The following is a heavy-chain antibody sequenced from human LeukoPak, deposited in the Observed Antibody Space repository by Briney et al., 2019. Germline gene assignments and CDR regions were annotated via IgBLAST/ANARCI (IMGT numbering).Heavy chain of an antibody. Sequence: HAGGSLRLSCAASGFTFSSYAMHWVRQAPGKGLEWVAVISYDGSNKYYADSVKGRFTISRDNSKNTLYLQMNSLRAEDTAVYYCATDRILYWGQGTLVTVSS. CDR2: ISYDGSNK. CDR1: GFTFSSYA. V-gene: IGHV3-30-3*01. D-gene: IGHD2-15*01. CDR3: ATDRILY. J-gene: IGHJ4*02.